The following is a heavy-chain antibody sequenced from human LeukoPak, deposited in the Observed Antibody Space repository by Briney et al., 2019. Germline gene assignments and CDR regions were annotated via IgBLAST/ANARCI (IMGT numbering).Heavy chain of an antibody. D-gene: IGHD6-19*01. J-gene: IGHJ4*02. CDR3: AKIGYSSGWSTPPLFDY. CDR1: GFTFSSYA. CDR2: ISGSGGST. V-gene: IGHV3-23*01. Sequence: GGSLRLSCAASGFTFSSYAMSWVRQAPGKGLEWVSAISGSGGSTYYADSVKGRFTISRDNSKNTLYLQMNSLRAEDTAVYYCAKIGYSSGWSTPPLFDYWGQGTLVTVSS.